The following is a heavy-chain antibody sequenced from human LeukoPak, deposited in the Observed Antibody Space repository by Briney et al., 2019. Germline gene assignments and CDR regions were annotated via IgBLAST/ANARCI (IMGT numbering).Heavy chain of an antibody. CDR1: GGSFSGYY. CDR2: INHSGST. J-gene: IGHJ6*04. D-gene: IGHD3-10*01. CDR3: ARGGGTMVRGVMKCMDV. Sequence: PSETLSLTCAVYGGSFSGYYWSWIRQPPGKGLEWIGEINHSGSTNYNPSLKSRVTISVDTSKNQFSLKLSSVTAADTAVYYCARGGGTMVRGVMKCMDVWGKGTTVTVSS. V-gene: IGHV4-34*01.